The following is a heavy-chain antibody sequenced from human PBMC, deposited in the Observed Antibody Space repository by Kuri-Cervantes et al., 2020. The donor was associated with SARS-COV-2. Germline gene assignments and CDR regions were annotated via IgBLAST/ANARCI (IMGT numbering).Heavy chain of an antibody. V-gene: IGHV1-69*13. J-gene: IGHJ4*02. Sequence: SVKVSCKSSGGTFSNHAISWVRQAPGQGLEWMGGILPILDAANYAQKFQGRVTITADESTSTAYMELSSLRSEDTAVYYCAREWTDPIEMTTPTHFDHWGQGTLVTVSS. CDR1: GGTFSNHA. D-gene: IGHD5-24*01. CDR3: AREWTDPIEMTTPTHFDH. CDR2: ILPILDAA.